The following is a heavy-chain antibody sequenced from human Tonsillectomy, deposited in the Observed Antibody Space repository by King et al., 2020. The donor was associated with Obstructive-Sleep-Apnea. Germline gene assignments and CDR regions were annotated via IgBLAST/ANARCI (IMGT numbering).Heavy chain of an antibody. J-gene: IGHJ4*02. CDR2: MYYSGNT. D-gene: IGHD5-12*01. V-gene: IGHV4-59*08. CDR3: SRHRGVEDYGGYGDYFDY. CDR1: GGSISNYY. Sequence: HVQLQESGPGLVKPSETLSLTCTVSGGSISNYYWSWIRQPPGKGLEWIGYMYYSGNTNFNPSLKSRVTISADTSKIQISLRLSSVTAADTAVYYCSRHRGVEDYGGYGDYFDYWGQGTLVTVSS.